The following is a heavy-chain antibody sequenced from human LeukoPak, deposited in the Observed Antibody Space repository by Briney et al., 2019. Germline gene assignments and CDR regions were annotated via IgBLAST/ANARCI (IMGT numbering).Heavy chain of an antibody. CDR3: AREMRLPHNEILIDRRAFDI. CDR2: ISHNAHFK. Sequence: SGGSLRLSCAASGFNFSTFALHWVHQAPGKGLEWVALISHNAHFKYYADSVKGRFTVSRDTSKNMLHLQMNSLRTEETALYYCAREMRLPHNEILIDRRAFDIWGQGTMVTVSS. V-gene: IGHV3-30*04. CDR1: GFNFSTFA. J-gene: IGHJ3*02. D-gene: IGHD3-9*01.